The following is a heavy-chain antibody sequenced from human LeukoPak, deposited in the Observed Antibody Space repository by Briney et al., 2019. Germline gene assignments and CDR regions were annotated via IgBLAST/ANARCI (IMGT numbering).Heavy chain of an antibody. D-gene: IGHD4-17*01. CDR1: GGSISSHY. J-gene: IGHJ5*02. V-gene: IGHV4-59*11. CDR2: IYYSGST. CDR3: ARGATTVTPGLLWFDP. Sequence: SETLSLTCSVSGGSISSHYWSWIRQPPGKGLEWIGYIYYSGSTKYNPSLKSRVIISVDTSKNQFSLKLSSVTAADTAVYYFARGATTVTPGLLWFDPWGQGTLVTVSS.